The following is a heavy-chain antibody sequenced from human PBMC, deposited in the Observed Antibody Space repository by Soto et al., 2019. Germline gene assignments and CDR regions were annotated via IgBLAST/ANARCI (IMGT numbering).Heavy chain of an antibody. Sequence: ASVKVSCKASGYTFTSYGISWVRQAPGQGLEWMGWISAYNGNTNYAQNLQGRVTMATDTSTSTAYMELRSLRSDDTAVNYCTRAEAAAMPHCFGYWWRETPVT. V-gene: IGHV1-18*04. D-gene: IGHD2-2*01. CDR1: GYTFTSYG. CDR3: TRAEAAAMPHCFGY. J-gene: IGHJ4*02. CDR2: ISAYNGNT.